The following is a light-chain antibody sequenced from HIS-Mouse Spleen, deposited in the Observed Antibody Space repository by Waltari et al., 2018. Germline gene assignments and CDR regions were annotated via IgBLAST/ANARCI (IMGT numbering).Light chain of an antibody. CDR2: KDS. J-gene: IGLJ2*01. CDR1: VLAKKY. CDR3: YSAADNNVV. V-gene: IGLV3-27*01. Sequence: SYELTQPSSVSVSPGQTARITCPGDVLAKKYARGFQQKPGQAPVLVIYKDSERPSGIPERFSGSSSGTTVTLTISGAQVEDEADYYCYSAADNNVVFGGGTKLTVL.